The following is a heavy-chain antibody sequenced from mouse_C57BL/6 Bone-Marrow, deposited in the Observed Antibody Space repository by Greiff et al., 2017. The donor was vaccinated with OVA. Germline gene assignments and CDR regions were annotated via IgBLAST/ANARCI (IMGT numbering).Heavy chain of an antibody. V-gene: IGHV3-6*01. D-gene: IGHD2-3*01. J-gene: IGHJ3*01. CDR3: ARVGDGYSFAY. CDR1: GYSITSGYY. Sequence: EVQLQESGPGLVKPSQSLSLTCSVTGYSITSGYYWNWIRQFPGNKLEWMGYISYDGSNNYNPSLKNRISITRDTSKNQFFLKLNSVTTEDTATYYCARVGDGYSFAYWGQGTLVTVSA. CDR2: ISYDGSN.